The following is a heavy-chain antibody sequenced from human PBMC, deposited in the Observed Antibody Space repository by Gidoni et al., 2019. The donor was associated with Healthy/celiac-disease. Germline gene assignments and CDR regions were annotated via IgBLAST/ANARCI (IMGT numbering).Heavy chain of an antibody. CDR2: ISYRGST. CDR1: VGSFSSYY. V-gene: IGHV4-59*01. CDR3: ARDVGVRDVGAFDI. J-gene: IGHJ3*02. D-gene: IGHD1-26*01. Sequence: QVQLQASGPGLVNPSETLSLTCPVPVGSFSSYYWSWLRQPPGKGLEWMGYISYRGSTNDNPSLKRRVTISVDTYKNQLSRKLSSVTAADTAVYYCARDVGVRDVGAFDIWGQGTMVTVSS.